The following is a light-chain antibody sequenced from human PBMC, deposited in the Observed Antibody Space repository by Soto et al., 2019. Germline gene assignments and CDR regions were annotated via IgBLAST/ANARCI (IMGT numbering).Light chain of an antibody. CDR1: QAICNY. V-gene: IGKV1-27*01. Sequence: DILMTQSQSSLSASVGDRVTITCSASQAICNYLAWYQQKPGKVPTLLISAASTLQSGVPSRFSGSGSGTDFTLTISSLQPEDVATYYCQKFSAVPTFGGGTKVEI. CDR2: AAS. J-gene: IGKJ4*01. CDR3: QKFSAVPT.